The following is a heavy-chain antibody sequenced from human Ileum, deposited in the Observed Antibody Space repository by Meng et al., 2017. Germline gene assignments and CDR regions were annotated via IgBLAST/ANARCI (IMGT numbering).Heavy chain of an antibody. Sequence: QVQLQESGPGLVKPSQTLSLTCAVSGDSINRGDHYWTWIRQPPAKGPEWMGYIYSSGRTYYTPSLKGRLTISADTSQSTFSLKLNSVTATDTAVYFCAKATYLGSGYYFDYWGQGALVTVSS. CDR1: GDSINRGDHY. J-gene: IGHJ4*02. V-gene: IGHV4-30-4*01. D-gene: IGHD3-10*01. CDR2: IYSSGRT. CDR3: AKATYLGSGYYFDY.